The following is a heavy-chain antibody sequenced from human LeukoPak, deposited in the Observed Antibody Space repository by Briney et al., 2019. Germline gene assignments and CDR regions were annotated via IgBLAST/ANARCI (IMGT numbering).Heavy chain of an antibody. J-gene: IGHJ4*02. Sequence: ASVKVSCKASGYTFTSYYMHWVRQAPGQGLEWMGIINPSGGSTSYAQKFRGRVTMTRDTSTSTVYMELSSLRSEDTAVYYCARDLLFGYSGYDLYFDYWGQGTLVTVSS. CDR2: INPSGGST. V-gene: IGHV1-46*01. CDR3: ARDLLFGYSGYDLYFDY. D-gene: IGHD5-12*01. CDR1: GYTFTSYY.